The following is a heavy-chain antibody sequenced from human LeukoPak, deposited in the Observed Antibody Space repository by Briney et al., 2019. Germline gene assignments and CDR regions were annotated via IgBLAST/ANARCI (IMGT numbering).Heavy chain of an antibody. CDR2: ISYDGSNK. V-gene: IGHV3-30*18. Sequence: SGRSLRLSCAASGFTFSSYGMHWVRQAPGKGLEWVAVISYDGSNKYYADSVKGRFTISRDNSKNTLYLQMNSLRAEDTAMYYCAKDSRYCSGGSCYPDWYFDYWGQGTLVTVSS. D-gene: IGHD2-15*01. CDR3: AKDSRYCSGGSCYPDWYFDY. CDR1: GFTFSSYG. J-gene: IGHJ4*02.